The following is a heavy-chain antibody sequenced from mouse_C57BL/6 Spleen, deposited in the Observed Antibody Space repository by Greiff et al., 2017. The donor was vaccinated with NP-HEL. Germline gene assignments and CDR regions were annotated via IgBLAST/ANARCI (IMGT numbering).Heavy chain of an antibody. Sequence: VQLQQSGAELVKPGASVKLSCKASGYTFTSYWMQWVKQRPGQGLEWIGEIDPSDSYTNYNQKFKGKATLTVDTSSSTAYMQLSSLTSEDSAVYYCANRAAQAWFAYWGQGTLVTVSA. CDR1: GYTFTSYW. CDR2: IDPSDSYT. CDR3: ANRAAQAWFAY. V-gene: IGHV1-50*01. J-gene: IGHJ3*01. D-gene: IGHD3-2*02.